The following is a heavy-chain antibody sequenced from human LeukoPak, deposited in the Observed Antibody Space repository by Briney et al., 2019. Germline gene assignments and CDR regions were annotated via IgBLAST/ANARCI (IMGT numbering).Heavy chain of an antibody. CDR2: INTNTGNP. D-gene: IGHD4-17*01. CDR1: GYTFTSYA. J-gene: IGHJ3*02. Sequence: ASVKVSCEASGYTFTSYAMNWVRQAPGQGLEWMGWINTNTGNPTYAQGFTGRFVFSLDTSVSTAYLQISSLKAEDTAVYYCAREGGDYVGSAFDIWGQGTMVTVSS. V-gene: IGHV7-4-1*02. CDR3: AREGGDYVGSAFDI.